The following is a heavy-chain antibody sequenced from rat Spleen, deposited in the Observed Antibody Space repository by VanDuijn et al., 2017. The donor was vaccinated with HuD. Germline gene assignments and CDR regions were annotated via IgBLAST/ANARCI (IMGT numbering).Heavy chain of an antibody. Sequence: EVQLVASNGGLVQPGRSMKLSCAASGFTFSNYGLAWVRQAPKKGLEWVASINPGGYNTYYRDSVKGRFTVSRDNAKSTLYLEMDSLRSEDTATYYCARQYITTGYYFDYWGQGVMVTVSS. CDR2: INPGGYNT. J-gene: IGHJ2*01. V-gene: IGHV5-25*01. CDR1: GFTFSNYG. D-gene: IGHD1-1*01. CDR3: ARQYITTGYYFDY.